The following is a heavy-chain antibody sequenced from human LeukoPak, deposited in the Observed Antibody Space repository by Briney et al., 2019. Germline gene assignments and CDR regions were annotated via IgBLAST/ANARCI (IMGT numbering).Heavy chain of an antibody. CDR1: GYTFIAYY. J-gene: IGHJ4*02. Sequence: ASVTVSCKASGYTFIAYYLHWVRQVPGQGLEWMGRINPSGGSTSYAQKFQGRVTMTRDTSTSTVYMGLSSLRSEDTAVYYCARVGRSSGWSFYYWGQGTLVTVSS. CDR3: ARVGRSSGWSFYY. V-gene: IGHV1-46*01. D-gene: IGHD6-19*01. CDR2: INPSGGST.